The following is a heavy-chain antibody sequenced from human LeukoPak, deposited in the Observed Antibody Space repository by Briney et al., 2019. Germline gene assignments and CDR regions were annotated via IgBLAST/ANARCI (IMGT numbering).Heavy chain of an antibody. CDR1: GFTFCSFA. Sequence: GVSLRLSCAASGFTFCSFAMSWGREAPGEGGEWGSGISASGHYIYNADSVKGRFTISRDNSKNTLYIEMNSMSAEDTAVYYCARDGSWGDYQFYFYMDVWGKGTTVTVSS. V-gene: IGHV3-23*01. CDR2: ISASGHYI. J-gene: IGHJ6*03. D-gene: IGHD2-2*01. CDR3: ARDGSWGDYQFYFYMDV.